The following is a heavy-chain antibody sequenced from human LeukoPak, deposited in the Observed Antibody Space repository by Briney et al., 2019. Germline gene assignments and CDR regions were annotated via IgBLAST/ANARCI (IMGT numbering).Heavy chain of an antibody. V-gene: IGHV3-23*01. CDR2: ISGSGGST. D-gene: IGHD3-22*01. J-gene: IGHJ4*02. Sequence: GGSLRLSCAASGFTFTTYGMHWVRQAPGKGLEWVSAISGSGGSTYYADSVKGRFTISRDNSKNTLYLQMNSLRAEDTAVYYCAKEDYYDSSGYYYGWFFDYWGQGTLVTVSS. CDR3: AKEDYYDSSGYYYGWFFDY. CDR1: GFTFTTYG.